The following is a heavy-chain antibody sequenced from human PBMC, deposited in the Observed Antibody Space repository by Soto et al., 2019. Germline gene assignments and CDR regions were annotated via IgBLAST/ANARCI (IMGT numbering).Heavy chain of an antibody. V-gene: IGHV2-5*01. J-gene: IGHJ5*02. Sequence: FSLSTAGVGVGWIRQTPGKALEWLAVIYWNDDKRYSPSLETRLTISKDTSKNQVVLTMANMDPVDTATYYCAHRLLNAAFDPWGQGTLVTVSS. CDR3: AHRLLNAAFDP. D-gene: IGHD2-8*01. CDR1: FSLSTAGVG. CDR2: IYWNDDK.